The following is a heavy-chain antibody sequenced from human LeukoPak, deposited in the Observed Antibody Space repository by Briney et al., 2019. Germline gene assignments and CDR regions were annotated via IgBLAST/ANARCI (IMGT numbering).Heavy chain of an antibody. V-gene: IGHV3-23*01. CDR3: ASPGYSYGEGYFDY. Sequence: PGGSLRLSCAASGFTFSSYAMSWVRQAPGKGLEWVSAISGSGGSTYYADSVKGRFTISRDNSKNTLYLQMNSLRAEDTAVYYCASPGYSYGEGYFDYWGQGTLVTVSS. J-gene: IGHJ4*02. CDR2: ISGSGGST. D-gene: IGHD5-18*01. CDR1: GFTFSSYA.